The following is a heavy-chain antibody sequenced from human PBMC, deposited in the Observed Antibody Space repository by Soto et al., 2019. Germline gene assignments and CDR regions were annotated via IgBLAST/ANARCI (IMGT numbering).Heavy chain of an antibody. Sequence: QVQLVQSGAEVKKPGASVKVSCKASGYTFTSYDINWVRQATGQGREWMGWMNPNSVNTGYAQKFQGRVTMTRNTSISTAYMELSSLRSEDTAVYYCARERSAAGTGWFDPWGQGTLVTVSS. CDR3: ARERSAAGTGWFDP. J-gene: IGHJ5*02. V-gene: IGHV1-8*01. CDR1: GYTFTSYD. D-gene: IGHD6-13*01. CDR2: MNPNSVNT.